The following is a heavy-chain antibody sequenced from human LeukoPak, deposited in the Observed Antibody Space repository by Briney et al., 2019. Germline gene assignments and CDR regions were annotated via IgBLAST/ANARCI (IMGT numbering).Heavy chain of an antibody. CDR1: GYTFTSYG. J-gene: IGHJ6*02. CDR3: ARDVFGGSGYAYYYYGMDV. CDR2: ISAYNGNT. Sequence: ASVKVSCKASGYTFTSYGISWVRQAPGQGLEWMGWISAYNGNTNYAQKLQGRVTMTTDTSTSTAYMELRSLRSDDTAVYYCARDVFGGSGYAYYYYGMDVWGQGTTVTVSS. V-gene: IGHV1-18*01. D-gene: IGHD5-12*01.